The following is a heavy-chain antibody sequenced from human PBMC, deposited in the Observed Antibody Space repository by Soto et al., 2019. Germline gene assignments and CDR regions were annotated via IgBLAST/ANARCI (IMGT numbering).Heavy chain of an antibody. Sequence: QITLKESGPTLVGPTQTLTLTCAFSGFSLSTSGVGVGWIRQPPGKALEWLAVIYWDDSKHYSPSLRSRLTITKDTSKNQVVLTMTNMDPMDTGIYYCAHKGPEDWPLDYWGQGTLVTVSS. CDR2: IYWDDSK. V-gene: IGHV2-5*02. CDR3: AHKGPEDWPLDY. D-gene: IGHD3-9*01. J-gene: IGHJ4*02. CDR1: GFSLSTSGVG.